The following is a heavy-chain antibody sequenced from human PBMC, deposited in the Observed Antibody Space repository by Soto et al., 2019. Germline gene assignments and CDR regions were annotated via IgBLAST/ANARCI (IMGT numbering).Heavy chain of an antibody. D-gene: IGHD3-9*01. CDR1: GCNVSSSSYY. Sequence: SETLSLTCPFSGCNVSSSSYYWGWVRQPPGKGLEWIGSVYYSGSTYYNPSLESRVTISVDKSKNQFSLKLMSLSAADTAVYYCGRLEGLATISYYFDYWGQGALVTVSS. CDR2: VYYSGST. J-gene: IGHJ4*02. CDR3: GRLEGLATISYYFDY. V-gene: IGHV4-39*01.